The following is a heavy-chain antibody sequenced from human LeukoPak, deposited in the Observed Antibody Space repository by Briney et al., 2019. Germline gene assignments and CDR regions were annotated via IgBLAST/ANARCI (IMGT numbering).Heavy chain of an antibody. J-gene: IGHJ4*02. CDR1: GYTFAGYY. Sequence: ASVKVSCKASGYTFAGYYMHWVRQAPGQGLEWMGWISAYNGNTNYAQKLQGRVTVTTDTSTSTAYMELRSLTSDDTAVYYCARDPGRDGYNQDYWGQGTLVTVSS. D-gene: IGHD5-24*01. V-gene: IGHV1-18*04. CDR3: ARDPGRDGYNQDY. CDR2: ISAYNGNT.